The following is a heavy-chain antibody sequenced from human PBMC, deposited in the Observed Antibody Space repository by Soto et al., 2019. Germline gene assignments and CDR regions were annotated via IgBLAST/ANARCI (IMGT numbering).Heavy chain of an antibody. V-gene: IGHV3-48*02. D-gene: IGHD2-8*02. CDR2: ITSGLTG. Sequence: EVQLVESGGGLVQPGGSLRLSCAASGFSFGGYNMNWVRQAPGKGLEWVSHITSGLTGHYADFVQGRFTISRDNAKNSLYLEMNDLRDEDTAVYYCAIDISHGVTVGGLDSWGQGTLVTVSS. CDR3: AIDISHGVTVGGLDS. J-gene: IGHJ4*02. CDR1: GFSFGGYN.